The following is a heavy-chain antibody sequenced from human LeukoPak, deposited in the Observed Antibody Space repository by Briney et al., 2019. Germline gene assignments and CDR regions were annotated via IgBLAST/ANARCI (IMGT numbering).Heavy chain of an antibody. Sequence: PSETLSLTCAVYGGSFSGYYWSWIRQPPGKGLEWIGEINHSGSTNYNPSLKSRVTISVDTSKNQFSLKLSSVTAADTAVYYCARAYTGYCSSTSCPWVYYYYYYMDVWGKGTTVTVSS. CDR1: GGSFSGYY. V-gene: IGHV4-34*01. D-gene: IGHD2-2*01. J-gene: IGHJ6*03. CDR3: ARAYTGYCSSTSCPWVYYYYYYMDV. CDR2: INHSGST.